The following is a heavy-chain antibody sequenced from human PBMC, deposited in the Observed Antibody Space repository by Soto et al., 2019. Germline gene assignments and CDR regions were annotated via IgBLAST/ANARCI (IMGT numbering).Heavy chain of an antibody. V-gene: IGHV3-23*01. D-gene: IGHD4-17*01. CDR3: AKGRYGDYGWFDP. CDR1: GFTFSSYD. J-gene: IGHJ5*02. CDR2: ISGGAGST. Sequence: EVQLLESGGGLVQPGGSLRLSCAASGFTFSSYDMSWVRQAPGKGLEWVSAISGGAGSTNYADSVKGRFTISRDNSKNTLDLQMNSLRAEDTAVYYCAKGRYGDYGWFDPWGQGTLVTVSS.